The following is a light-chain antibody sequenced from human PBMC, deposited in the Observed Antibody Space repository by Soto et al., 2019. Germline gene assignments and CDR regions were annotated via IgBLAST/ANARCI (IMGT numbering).Light chain of an antibody. V-gene: IGKV3-15*01. J-gene: IGKJ2*01. CDR1: QSVSTT. CDR2: GAS. Sequence: ETVMTQSPATLSVSPGESTTLSCRASQSVSTTLAWYQQKPGQAPRLLIYGASTRATGIPARFSGSGSDTEFTLTISSLQSEDSAVSYCQQYNDWRMYTFGQGTNLEIK. CDR3: QQYNDWRMYT.